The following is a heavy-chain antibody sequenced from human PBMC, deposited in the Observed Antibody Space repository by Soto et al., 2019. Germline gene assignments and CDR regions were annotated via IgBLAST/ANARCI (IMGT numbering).Heavy chain of an antibody. Sequence: PSETLSLTCAVSGGSISSGGYSCNWIRQPPGKGLEWIGYIYHSGSTYYNPSLKSRVTISVDRSKNQFSLKLSSVTAADTAVYYCARGLTTVTTFDYWGQGTTVTVS. D-gene: IGHD4-17*01. CDR3: ARGLTTVTTFDY. J-gene: IGHJ4*03. CDR1: GGSISSGGYS. V-gene: IGHV4-30-2*01. CDR2: IYHSGST.